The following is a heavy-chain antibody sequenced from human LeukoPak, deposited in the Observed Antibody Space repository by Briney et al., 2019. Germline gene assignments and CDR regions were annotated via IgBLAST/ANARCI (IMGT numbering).Heavy chain of an antibody. Sequence: SETLSLTCTVSGGSISSYYWSWLRQPPGKGLEWIGYIYYSGSNNYNPSLKSRVTISVDTSKNQFSLKLSSVTAADTAVYYCARGEQLIDYWGQGTLVTVSS. J-gene: IGHJ4*02. CDR3: ARGEQLIDY. CDR2: IYYSGSN. V-gene: IGHV4-59*08. D-gene: IGHD6-13*01. CDR1: GGSISSYY.